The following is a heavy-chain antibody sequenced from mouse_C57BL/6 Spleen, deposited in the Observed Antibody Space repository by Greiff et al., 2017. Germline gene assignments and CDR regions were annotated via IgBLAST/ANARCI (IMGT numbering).Heavy chain of an antibody. Sequence: QVQLQQSGAELVRPGTSVKVSCKASGYAFTNYLIEWVKQRPGQGLEWIGVINPGSGGTNYNEKFMGKATLTADKSSSTTYMQLSSLTSEDSEVYFCERHYVPWRGGYDYWGQGTTLTVSS. CDR3: ERHYVPWRGGYDY. V-gene: IGHV1-54*01. CDR1: GYAFTNYL. CDR2: INPGSGGT. J-gene: IGHJ2*01. D-gene: IGHD2-2*01.